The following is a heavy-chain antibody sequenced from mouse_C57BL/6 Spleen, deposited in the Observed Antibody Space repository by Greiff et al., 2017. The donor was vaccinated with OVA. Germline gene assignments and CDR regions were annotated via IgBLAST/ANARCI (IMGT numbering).Heavy chain of an antibody. CDR1: GYSITSGYY. V-gene: IGHV3-6*01. D-gene: IGHD2-4*01. CDR2: ISYDGSN. CDR3: ARGHYDYDGTWFAY. J-gene: IGHJ3*01. Sequence: DVQLQESGPGLVKPSQSLSLTCSVTGYSITSGYYWNWIRQFPGNKLEWMGYISYDGSNNYNPSLKNRISITRDTSKNQFFLKLNSVTTEDTATYYCARGHYDYDGTWFAYWGQGTLVTVSA.